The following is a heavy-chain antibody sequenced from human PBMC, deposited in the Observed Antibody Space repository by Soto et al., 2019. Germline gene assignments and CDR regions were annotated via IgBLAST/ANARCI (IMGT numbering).Heavy chain of an antibody. J-gene: IGHJ6*02. CDR3: ARDRGSYGMDV. Sequence: QVQLQESGPGLMKPSQTLSLTCAVSGDSVSGGYYWSWVRQRPRKGLEWIGYVSPIGTPYYSPSLNSRVSISIDTSKNQLSLEVRSVTAADTAVYYCARDRGSYGMDVWGQGTTVTVSS. CDR2: VSPIGTP. V-gene: IGHV4-31*11. CDR1: GDSVSGGYY.